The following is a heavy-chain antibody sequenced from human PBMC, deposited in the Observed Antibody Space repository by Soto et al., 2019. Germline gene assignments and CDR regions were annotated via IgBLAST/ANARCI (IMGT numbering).Heavy chain of an antibody. Sequence: PGGSLRLSCAASGFTFRDHYMDWVRQAPGKGLEWVGRTRNKANGYTTEYAASVKGRFTISVDTSKNQFSLKLSSVTAADTAVYYCAREGGRYCTGGSCQVDYWGQGTLVTVSS. V-gene: IGHV3-72*01. J-gene: IGHJ4*02. CDR3: AREGGRYCTGGSCQVDY. CDR1: GFTFRDHY. CDR2: TRNKANGYTT. D-gene: IGHD2-15*01.